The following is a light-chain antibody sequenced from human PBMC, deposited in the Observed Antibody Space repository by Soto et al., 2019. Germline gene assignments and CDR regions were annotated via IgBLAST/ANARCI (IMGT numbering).Light chain of an antibody. J-gene: IGKJ1*01. Sequence: DIQMTQSPSTLSASVGDRVTITCRASQSISSWLAWYQQKPGKAPKLLIYGASSLESGVPSRFSGSGSGTEFTLTISSLQPDDFATYYCQQYNGWAFGQGTKVDIK. CDR1: QSISSW. V-gene: IGKV1-5*01. CDR3: QQYNGWA. CDR2: GAS.